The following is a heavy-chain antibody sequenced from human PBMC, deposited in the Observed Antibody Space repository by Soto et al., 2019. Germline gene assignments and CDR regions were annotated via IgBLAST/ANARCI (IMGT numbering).Heavy chain of an antibody. Sequence: GGSLRLSCAASGFTFSDYGMSWVRQAPGKGLEWVSAISSRTGSTTYYADSVKGRFTISRDNSKNTLYLQMNSLRAEDTAVYHCAKRIVGAAVFDYWGQGTLVTVSS. CDR1: GFTFSDYG. V-gene: IGHV3-23*01. D-gene: IGHD1-26*01. CDR2: ISSRTGSTT. J-gene: IGHJ4*02. CDR3: AKRIVGAAVFDY.